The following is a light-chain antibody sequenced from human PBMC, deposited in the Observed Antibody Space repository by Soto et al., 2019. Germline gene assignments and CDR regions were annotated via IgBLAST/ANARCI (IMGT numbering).Light chain of an antibody. CDR1: SSDVGAYNS. CDR2: RGT. CDR3: CSSAPESTYV. Sequence: QSVLAQPASVSGSPGQSITISCTGTSSDVGAYNSVSWYQQLPHKAPQVILYRGTQRPSGVSSRFSGSTSGNAASLTISGLQADDEADYFCCSSAPESTYVFVTGTKVTVL. J-gene: IGLJ1*01. V-gene: IGLV2-23*01.